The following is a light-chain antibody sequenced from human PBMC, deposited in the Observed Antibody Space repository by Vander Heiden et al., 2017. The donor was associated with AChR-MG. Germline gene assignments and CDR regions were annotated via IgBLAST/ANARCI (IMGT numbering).Light chain of an antibody. CDR2: GES. J-gene: IGKJ4*01. CDR3: QEYGSSPPLT. Sequence: DIVMTQSPGTLSLSPGERATLSCRASQIVSSSFLACYQQKPGQAPRLLIYGESNRATGIPDRFRASGSGTDLTLTITRLEPEDYAVYYCQEYGSSPPLTFGGGTRVEIK. CDR1: QIVSSSF. V-gene: IGKV3-20*01.